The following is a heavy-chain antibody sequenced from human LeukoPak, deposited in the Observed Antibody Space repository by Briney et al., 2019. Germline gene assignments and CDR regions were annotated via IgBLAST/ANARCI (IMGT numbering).Heavy chain of an antibody. J-gene: IGHJ4*02. CDR1: GYTFTSYD. Sequence: ASVKVSCKASGYTFTSYDINWVRQATGQGLEWMEWMNPNSGNTGYAQKFQGRVTMTTDTSTSTAYMELRSLRSDDTAVYYCARAGYCSSTSCQYYFDYWGQGTLVTVSS. CDR3: ARAGYCSSTSCQYYFDY. D-gene: IGHD2-2*01. CDR2: MNPNSGNT. V-gene: IGHV1-8*01.